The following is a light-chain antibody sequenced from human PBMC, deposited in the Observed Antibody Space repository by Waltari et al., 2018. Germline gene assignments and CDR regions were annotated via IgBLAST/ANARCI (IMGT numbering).Light chain of an antibody. CDR1: SGHSSNV. V-gene: IGLV4-69*01. CDR2: VNSDGSH. CDR3: QTGGHGTWV. Sequence: QLVLTPSPSASASLGASVKLTCTLSSGHSSNVIARLTQQPEKGPRYLMKVNSDGSHSKGDEIPDRFSGSTSGAERYLTISSVQPEDEADYYCQTGGHGTWVFGGGTKLTVL. J-gene: IGLJ3*02.